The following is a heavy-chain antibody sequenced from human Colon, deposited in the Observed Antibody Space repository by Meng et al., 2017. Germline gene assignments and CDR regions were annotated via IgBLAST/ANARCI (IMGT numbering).Heavy chain of an antibody. Sequence: QLQLQESGPGRVKPSETLSLTCSVSGDSLSSSDPYWGWIRQSPGKGLEWIGSIGHSGFTYYNPSLKSRVTISVDTSKNQFSLKLSSVTAADTAVYYCARHRFPTVTADYWGQGTLVTVSS. CDR3: ARHRFPTVTADY. J-gene: IGHJ4*02. D-gene: IGHD4-17*01. CDR1: GDSLSSSDPY. CDR2: IGHSGFT. V-gene: IGHV4-39*01.